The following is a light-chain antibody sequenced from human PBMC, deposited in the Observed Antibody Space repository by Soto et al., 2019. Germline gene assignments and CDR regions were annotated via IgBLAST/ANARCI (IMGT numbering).Light chain of an antibody. V-gene: IGLV2-8*01. Sequence: QSVMTQPPPTPGSPRQSVTISCTGTSSDVGGYNYVSWYQQHPGQAPKLLIYEVSKRPSGVPDRFSGSKSGNTASLTVSGLQAEDEGDYYWSFYGGGDLRDVFGSGT. CDR2: EVS. CDR1: SSDVGGYNY. J-gene: IGLJ1*01. CDR3: SFYGGGDLRDV.